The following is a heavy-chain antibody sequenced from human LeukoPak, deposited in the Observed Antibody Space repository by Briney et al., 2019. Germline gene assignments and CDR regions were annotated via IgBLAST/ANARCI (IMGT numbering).Heavy chain of an antibody. CDR2: ISAYNGNT. CDR1: GYSFKSYG. J-gene: IGHJ4*02. CDR3: ARVTNSVAGLDY. V-gene: IGHV1-18*01. Sequence: ASVKVSFKASGYSFKSYGITWVRQAPGQGLEWMAWISAYNGNTNYAQKVQGRLTMTTDTSTSTAYMELRSLRFDDTAVYYCARVTNSVAGLDYWGQGTLVTVSS. D-gene: IGHD6-19*01.